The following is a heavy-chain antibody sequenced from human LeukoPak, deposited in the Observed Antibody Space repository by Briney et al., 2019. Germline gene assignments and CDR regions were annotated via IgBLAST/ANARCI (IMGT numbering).Heavy chain of an antibody. CDR1: GFTFSKYW. J-gene: IGHJ6*03. V-gene: IGHV3-74*01. CDR2: INTDGTVT. Sequence: SGGSLRLSCAASGFTFSKYWMLWVRQAPGKGLESVSRINTDGTVTTYADSVEGRFTISRDNAKNTVYLQMNSLRAEDTAIYYCIRTLIVATSPYMDVWGKGTTVTVSS. D-gene: IGHD5-12*01. CDR3: IRTLIVATSPYMDV.